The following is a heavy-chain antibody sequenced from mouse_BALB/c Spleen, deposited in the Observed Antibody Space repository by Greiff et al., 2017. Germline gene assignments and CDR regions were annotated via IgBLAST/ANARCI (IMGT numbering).Heavy chain of an antibody. J-gene: IGHJ2*01. D-gene: IGHD2-2*01. CDR2: INPSTGYT. CDR3: ARRGVYGYDPFDY. V-gene: IGHV1-7*01. CDR1: GYTFTSYW. Sequence: QVQLQQPGAELVKPGASVKLSCKASGYTFTSYWMHWVKQRPGQGLEWIGYINPSTGYTEYNQKFKDKATLTADKSSSTAYMQLSSLTSEDSAVYYCARRGVYGYDPFDYWGQGTTLTVSS.